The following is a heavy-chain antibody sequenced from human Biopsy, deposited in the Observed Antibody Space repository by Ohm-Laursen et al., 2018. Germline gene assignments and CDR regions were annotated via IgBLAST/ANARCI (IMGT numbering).Heavy chain of an antibody. J-gene: IGHJ4*02. CDR1: GFTFSDFY. Sequence: SLRLSCTASGFTFSDFYMSWIRQAPGKGLEWISYISAAGPAMSYADSVRGRFTISRDNANNLLYLQMDRLRAEDTAVYYCARRRPIDYWGQGILVTVSS. V-gene: IGHV3-11*01. CDR3: ARRRPIDY. CDR2: ISAAGPAM.